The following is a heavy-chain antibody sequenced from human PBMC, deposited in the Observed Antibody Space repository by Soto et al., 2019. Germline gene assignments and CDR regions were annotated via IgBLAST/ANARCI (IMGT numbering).Heavy chain of an antibody. V-gene: IGHV3-11*06. CDR2: ISSSSSYT. Sequence: PGGSLRLSCAASGFTFSDYYMSWIRQAPGKGLEWVSYISSSSSYTNYADSVKGRFTISRDNAKNSLYLQMNSLRAEDTAVYYCARNGPLYDFLEWLFLDYWGQGTLVTVSS. CDR1: GFTFSDYY. J-gene: IGHJ4*02. D-gene: IGHD3-3*01. CDR3: ARNGPLYDFLEWLFLDY.